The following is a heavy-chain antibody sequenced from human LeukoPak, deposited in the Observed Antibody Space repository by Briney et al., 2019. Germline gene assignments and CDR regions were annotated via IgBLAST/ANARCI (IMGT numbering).Heavy chain of an antibody. CDR1: DDSISNHY. CDR3: ARHRRQAIHWYFDL. Sequence: SETLSLTCTVSDDSISNHYWSWVRQLPGKGLEWIGYIHPDGSTVYSPSLKSRVTMSLDTSKNLFSLNLNSVTAADTPLYFCARHRRQAIHWYFDLWGRGTLVTVSS. V-gene: IGHV4-4*09. J-gene: IGHJ2*01. D-gene: IGHD3-16*02. CDR2: IHPDGST.